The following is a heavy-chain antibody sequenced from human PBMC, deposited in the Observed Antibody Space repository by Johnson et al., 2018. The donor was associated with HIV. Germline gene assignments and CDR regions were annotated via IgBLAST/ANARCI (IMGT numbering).Heavy chain of an antibody. CDR1: GFTFRNYA. D-gene: IGHD5-24*01. J-gene: IGHJ3*01. Sequence: QVQLVESGGGLVQPGGSLRLSCAASGFTFRNYAMHWVRQAPGKGLEWVAVTSYDGNNKDYADSVKGRLTISRDISKNTLYLQMNSLRAEDTAVYFCARGCRDGYTCDVFDVWGQGTLVTVSS. CDR3: ARGCRDGYTCDVFDV. CDR2: TSYDGNNK. V-gene: IGHV3-30-3*01.